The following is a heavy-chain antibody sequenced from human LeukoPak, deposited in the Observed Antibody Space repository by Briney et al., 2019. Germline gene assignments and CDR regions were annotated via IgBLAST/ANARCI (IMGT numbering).Heavy chain of an antibody. CDR3: ARAVPISYYGYVWGSYRHFDY. CDR1: GGSISSGDYY. J-gene: IGHJ4*02. V-gene: IGHV4-30-4*08. D-gene: IGHD3-16*02. CDR2: IYYSGST. Sequence: SETLSLTCTVSGGSISSGDYYWSWIRQPPGTGLEWIGYIYYSGSTYYNPSLKSRVTISVDTSKNQFSLKLSSVTAADTAVYYCARAVPISYYGYVWGSYRHFDYWGQGTLVTVSS.